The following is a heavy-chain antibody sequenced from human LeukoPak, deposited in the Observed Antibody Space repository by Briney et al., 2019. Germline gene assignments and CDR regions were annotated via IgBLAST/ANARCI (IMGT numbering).Heavy chain of an antibody. Sequence: SETLSLTCTVSGGSISSSSYFRGWIRQPPGKGLEWIGSISYSGSTYYNPSLKSRVTISVDTSKNQFSLKLSSVTAADTAVYFCARGPYSYDSSGAFDIWGQGTMVTVSS. V-gene: IGHV4-39*07. CDR3: ARGPYSYDSSGAFDI. CDR1: GGSISSSSYF. CDR2: ISYSGST. J-gene: IGHJ3*02. D-gene: IGHD3-22*01.